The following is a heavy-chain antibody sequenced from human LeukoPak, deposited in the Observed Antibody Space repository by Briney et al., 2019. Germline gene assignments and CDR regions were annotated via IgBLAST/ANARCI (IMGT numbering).Heavy chain of an antibody. CDR1: GITFSSYG. D-gene: IGHD2-15*01. CDR2: ISSTGGTT. J-gene: IGHJ6*03. CDR3: AKNGDRGAYCTGGTCYPYFYYYMDV. Sequence: GGSLRLSCAASGITFSSYGMSWVRQAPGKGLEWFSSISSTGGTTYYADSVKGRFTISRDNSKNTLYLQMNSLRAEDTAIYYCAKNGDRGAYCTGGTCYPYFYYYMDVWGKGTTVT. V-gene: IGHV3-23*01.